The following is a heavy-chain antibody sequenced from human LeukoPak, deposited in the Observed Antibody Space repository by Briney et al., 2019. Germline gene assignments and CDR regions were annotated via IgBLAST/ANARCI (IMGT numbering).Heavy chain of an antibody. V-gene: IGHV3-23*01. CDR1: GFTLSSYA. CDR3: ASGGYSYGSDYYYYGMDV. CDR2: ISGSGGST. D-gene: IGHD5-18*01. J-gene: IGHJ6*02. Sequence: PGGSLRLSCAASGFTLSSYAMSWVRQAPGKGLEWVSAISGSGGSTYYADSVKGRFTISRDNSKNTLYLKMNSLRAEDTAVYYCASGGYSYGSDYYYYGMDVWGQGTTVTVSS.